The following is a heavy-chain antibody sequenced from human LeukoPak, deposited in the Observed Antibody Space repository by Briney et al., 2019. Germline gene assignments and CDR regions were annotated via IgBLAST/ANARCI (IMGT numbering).Heavy chain of an antibody. CDR2: FSGRGGSI. CDR1: GFTFRSYA. D-gene: IGHD2-15*01. CDR3: AKDLAATQLSYFAY. Sequence: GVSLRLSCEAWGFTFRSYAKIWVRGAPGKGLVGVSAFSGRGGSIYCAGAVKGRFTIPRDNSKNTLYLQMNSQRAEDTAVYYCAKDLAATQLSYFAYWGQGTLVTVSS. V-gene: IGHV3-23*01. J-gene: IGHJ4*02.